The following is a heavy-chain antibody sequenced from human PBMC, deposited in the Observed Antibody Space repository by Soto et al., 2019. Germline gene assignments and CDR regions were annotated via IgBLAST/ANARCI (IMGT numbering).Heavy chain of an antibody. CDR1: GFTFSNYA. Sequence: PGGSLRLSCATSGFTFSNYAMSWVRQAPGKGLEWVSAITGSGGSTYYADSVKGRFTISRDNSKDTLFLQMNSLRAEDTAVYYCAKDRVLDTAMPRNFDSWGQGTLVTVSS. CDR2: ITGSGGST. J-gene: IGHJ4*02. CDR3: AKDRVLDTAMPRNFDS. V-gene: IGHV3-23*01. D-gene: IGHD5-18*01.